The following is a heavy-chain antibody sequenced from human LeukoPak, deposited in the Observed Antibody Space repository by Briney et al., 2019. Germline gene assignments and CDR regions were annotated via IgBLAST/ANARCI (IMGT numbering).Heavy chain of an antibody. CDR3: ARDIPGSGTLADY. D-gene: IGHD1-26*01. V-gene: IGHV3-74*01. CDR1: GFTFSSYW. CDR2: ISTDGSTT. J-gene: IGHJ4*02. Sequence: HPGGSLRLSCAASGFTFSSYWMHWVRQAPGKGLVWVSRISTDGSTTSYADSVKGRFTISRDNAKNTLYLQMNSLRAEDTAVYYCARDIPGSGTLADYWGQGTLVTVSS.